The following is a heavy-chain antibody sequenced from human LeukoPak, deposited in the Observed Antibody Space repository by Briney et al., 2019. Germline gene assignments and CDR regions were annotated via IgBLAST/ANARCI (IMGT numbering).Heavy chain of an antibody. D-gene: IGHD1-1*01. V-gene: IGHV1-46*03. CDR1: RYTFSGNY. Sequence: ASVKVSCKSSRYTFSGNYIYWLRQAPGEGLEWMGIINPSGGSTSYAQKFQGRVTMTRDTSTSTVYMELSSLRSEDTAVYYCAGELTKGGYFDYWGQGTLVTVSS. CDR2: INPSGGST. CDR3: AGELTKGGYFDY. J-gene: IGHJ4*02.